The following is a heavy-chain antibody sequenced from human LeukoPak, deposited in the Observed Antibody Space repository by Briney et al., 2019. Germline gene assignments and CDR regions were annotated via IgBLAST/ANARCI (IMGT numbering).Heavy chain of an antibody. CDR1: GFTFSSYS. J-gene: IGHJ3*02. Sequence: GGSLRLSCAASGFTFSSYSMNWVRQAPGKGLEWVSYISSSSSTIYYADSVKGRFTISRDNAKNSLYLQMNCLRAEDTAVYYCARDQAFDIWGQGTMVTVSS. V-gene: IGHV3-48*01. CDR2: ISSSSSTI. CDR3: ARDQAFDI.